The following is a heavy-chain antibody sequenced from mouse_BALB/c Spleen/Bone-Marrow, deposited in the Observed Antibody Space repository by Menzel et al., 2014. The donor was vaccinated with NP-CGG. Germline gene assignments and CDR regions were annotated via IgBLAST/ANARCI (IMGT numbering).Heavy chain of an antibody. CDR3: ASYNYGSYGFAY. Sequence: VQLKESGAELVKPGASVKLSCTASGFNIKDTYMHWVKQRPEQGLEWIGRIDPANGNTKYDPKFQGKATITADTSSNTAYLQLSSLTSEDTAVYYCASYNYGSYGFAYWGQGTLVTVSA. CDR1: GFNIKDTY. V-gene: IGHV14-3*02. D-gene: IGHD1-1*01. CDR2: IDPANGNT. J-gene: IGHJ3*01.